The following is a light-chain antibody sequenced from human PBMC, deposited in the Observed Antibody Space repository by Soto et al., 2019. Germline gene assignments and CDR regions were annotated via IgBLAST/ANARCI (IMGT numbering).Light chain of an antibody. Sequence: EIVMTQSPATLSVSPGERATLSCRASQSVSSNLAWYQQKPGQAPRLRIYGASTKATGIPARFSGSGSGTECTPTISSLQSEDFVVYYCQQYNNCPPYTFGQRTKLEIK. CDR1: QSVSSN. CDR3: QQYNNCPPYT. CDR2: GAS. V-gene: IGKV3-15*01. J-gene: IGKJ2*01.